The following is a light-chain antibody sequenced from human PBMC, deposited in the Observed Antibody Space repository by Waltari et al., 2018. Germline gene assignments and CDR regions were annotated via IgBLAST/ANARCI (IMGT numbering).Light chain of an antibody. J-gene: IGLJ3*02. Sequence: QLVLTQSPSASASLGASVKLTCTLSSGHSSNVIAWLQQQPAKGPRYWMKVNSDGSHSKGDAIPERFSGASSGAERYLTSSSLQSEDEADYYCQTGGHGTWVFGGGTKLTVL. CDR2: VNSDGSH. CDR1: SGHSSNV. V-gene: IGLV4-69*01. CDR3: QTGGHGTWV.